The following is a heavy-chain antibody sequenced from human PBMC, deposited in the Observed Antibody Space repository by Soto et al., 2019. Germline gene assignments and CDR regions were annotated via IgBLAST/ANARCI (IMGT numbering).Heavy chain of an antibody. CDR1: GFSSSTCA. Sequence: GGSLRLSCVASGFSSSTCAMGWVRQAPGKGLEWVSLISPNSAATYYTDSVKGRFTISRDNSKNTLYLQMNSLRAEDTAIYNCATQDFRGATGTTWGQGTLVTVSS. CDR2: ISPNSAAT. J-gene: IGHJ4*02. CDR3: ATQDFRGATGTT. V-gene: IGHV3-23*01. D-gene: IGHD1-1*01.